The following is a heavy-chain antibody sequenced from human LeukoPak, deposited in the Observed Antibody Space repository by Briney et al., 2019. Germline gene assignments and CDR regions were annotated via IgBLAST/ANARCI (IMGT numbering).Heavy chain of an antibody. V-gene: IGHV4-59*01. CDR3: ARHQRGNSDAFDI. CDR2: IYYSGGT. J-gene: IGHJ3*02. Sequence: PSETLSLTCTVSGGSISSYYWSWIRQPPGKGLEWIGYIYYSGGTNYNPSLKSRVTISVDTSKNQFSLKLSSVTAADTAVYYCARHQRGNSDAFDIWGQGTMVTVSS. D-gene: IGHD4-23*01. CDR1: GGSISSYY.